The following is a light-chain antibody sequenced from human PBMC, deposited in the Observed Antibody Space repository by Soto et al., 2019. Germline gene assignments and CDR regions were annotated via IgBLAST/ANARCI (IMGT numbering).Light chain of an antibody. Sequence: QSALTQPASVSESPGQSITTSCSGGRSDIGTYNLVSWYQQHPGKAPKLIIFEGNKRPSGVSNRFSGSRSGNTASLTISGLQAEDEAHYYCCSYTDGSSLLFGGGTKLTVL. J-gene: IGLJ3*02. CDR2: EGN. CDR3: CSYTDGSSLL. V-gene: IGLV2-23*01. CDR1: RSDIGTYNL.